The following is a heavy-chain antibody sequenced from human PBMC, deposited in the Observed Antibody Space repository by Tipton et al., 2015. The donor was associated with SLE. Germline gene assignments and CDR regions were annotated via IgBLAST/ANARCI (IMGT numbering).Heavy chain of an antibody. D-gene: IGHD2-15*01. CDR1: GGSISSHY. CDR3: AGAWQGYCSGGTCYVLDY. CDR2: ISNSETT. Sequence: LRLSCTVSGGSISSHYWSWIRQAPGKGLEWIGYISNSETTNYNPSLKSRVTISVDTSKNQFSLKLRSVTAADTAVYYCAGAWQGYCSGGTCYVLDYWGQGILVTVSS. V-gene: IGHV4-59*11. J-gene: IGHJ4*02.